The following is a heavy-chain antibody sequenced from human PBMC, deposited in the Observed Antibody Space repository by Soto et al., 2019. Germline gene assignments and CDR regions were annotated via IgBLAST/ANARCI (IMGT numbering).Heavy chain of an antibody. V-gene: IGHV4-30-4*01. CDR3: ARQDTAMVTWFDP. Sequence: PSETLSLTCTVSGGSISSGDYYWSWIRQPPGKGLEWIGYIYYSGSTYYNPSLKSRVTISVDTSKNQFSLKLSSVTAADTAVYYCARQDTAMVTWFDPWGRGTLVTVSS. D-gene: IGHD5-18*01. CDR1: GGSISSGDYY. CDR2: IYYSGST. J-gene: IGHJ5*02.